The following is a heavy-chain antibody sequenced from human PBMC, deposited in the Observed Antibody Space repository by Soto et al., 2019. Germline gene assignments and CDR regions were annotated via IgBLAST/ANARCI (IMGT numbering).Heavy chain of an antibody. CDR3: AKEGEQWPTYYYYYMDV. D-gene: IGHD6-19*01. CDR1: GYTFTNYA. J-gene: IGHJ6*03. Sequence: ASVKVSCKASGYTFTNYAMHWVRQAPGQRLEWMGWINAGDGNTKYSQKLQGRVTITRDTSASTGYMELSSLRSEDTAVYYCAKEGEQWPTYYYYYMDVWGKGTTVTVSS. CDR2: INAGDGNT. V-gene: IGHV1-3*01.